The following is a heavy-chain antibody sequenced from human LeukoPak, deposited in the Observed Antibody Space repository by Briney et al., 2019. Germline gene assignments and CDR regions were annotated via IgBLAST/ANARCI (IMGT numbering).Heavy chain of an antibody. D-gene: IGHD2-15*01. CDR2: IYHSGST. V-gene: IGHV4-38-2*02. J-gene: IGHJ6*03. CDR1: GYSISSGYY. Sequence: SETLSLTCTVSGYSISSGYYWGWIRQPPGKGLEWIGSIYHSGSTYYNPSLKSRVTISVDTSKNQFSLKLSSVTAADTAVYYCACLGYYYMDVWGKGTTVTVSS. CDR3: ACLGYYYMDV.